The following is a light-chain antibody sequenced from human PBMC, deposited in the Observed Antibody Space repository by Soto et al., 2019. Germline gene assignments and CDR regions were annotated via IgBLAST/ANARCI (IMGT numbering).Light chain of an antibody. V-gene: IGLV1-40*01. CDR2: GNS. CDR3: QSYDSRLSGYV. CDR1: SSNIGAGYD. J-gene: IGLJ1*01. Sequence: QSVLTQPPSVSGAPGQRVTISCTGSSSNIGAGYDVHWYQQLPGTAPKLLIYGNSNRPSGVPDRFSGSKSGTSASLAITGLQAEDEADYYCQSYDSRLSGYVFXTGTKVTVL.